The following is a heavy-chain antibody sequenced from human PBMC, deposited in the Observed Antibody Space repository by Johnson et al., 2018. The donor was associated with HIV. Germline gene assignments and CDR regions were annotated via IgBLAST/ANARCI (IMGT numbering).Heavy chain of an antibody. CDR2: ISYAGNNK. V-gene: IGHV3-30*04. J-gene: IGHJ3*02. CDR1: GFTFSSYA. CDR3: ARDQGIATRFASAFDI. Sequence: VQLVESGGGVVQPGRSLRLSCAASGFTFSSYAMHWVRQAPGKGLEWVAVISYAGNNKYYADSVKGRFTISRDKSKNTLYLQMISLRAEDTAVYYCARDQGIATRFASAFDIWGQGTMVTVSS. D-gene: IGHD6-13*01.